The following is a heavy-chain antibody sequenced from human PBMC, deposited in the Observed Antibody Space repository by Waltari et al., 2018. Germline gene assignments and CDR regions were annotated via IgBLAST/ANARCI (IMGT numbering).Heavy chain of an antibody. CDR2: INPNSGGT. Sequence: QVQLVQSGAEVKKPGASVKVSCKASGYTFTGYYMQWVRQAPGQGLEWMGRINPNSGGTNYAQKFQGRVTMTRDTSISTAYMELSRLRSEDTAVYYCAITLWFGELIFAYWGQGTLVTVSS. J-gene: IGHJ4*02. D-gene: IGHD3-10*01. V-gene: IGHV1-2*06. CDR1: GYTFTGYY. CDR3: AITLWFGELIFAY.